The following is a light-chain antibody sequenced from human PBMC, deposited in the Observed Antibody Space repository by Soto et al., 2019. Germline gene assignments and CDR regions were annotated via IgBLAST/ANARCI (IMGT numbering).Light chain of an antibody. V-gene: IGKV3-20*01. CDR1: QSVSSTY. CDR3: QQYGSSPSMYT. Sequence: ETVLTQSPDTLSLSPGERATLSCRASQSVSSTYLAWYQQKPGQAPRLLIYGVSNRATGIPDRFSGSGSGPDFTLTISRLEPEDFAVYYCQQYGSSPSMYTFGQGTKLEIK. J-gene: IGKJ2*01. CDR2: GVS.